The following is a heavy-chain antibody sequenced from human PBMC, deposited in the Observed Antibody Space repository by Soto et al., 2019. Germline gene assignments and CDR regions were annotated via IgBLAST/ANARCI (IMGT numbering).Heavy chain of an antibody. D-gene: IGHD2-15*01. CDR3: AKETYSGPLDY. CDR1: GFTFSSYG. Sequence: QVQLVESGGGVVQPGRSLRLSCAASGFTFSSYGMHWVRQAPGKGLEWVAVISYDGSNKYYADSVKGRFTISRDNSENTLYLQMNSLRAEDTAVYYCAKETYSGPLDYWGQGTLVTVSS. J-gene: IGHJ4*02. V-gene: IGHV3-30*18. CDR2: ISYDGSNK.